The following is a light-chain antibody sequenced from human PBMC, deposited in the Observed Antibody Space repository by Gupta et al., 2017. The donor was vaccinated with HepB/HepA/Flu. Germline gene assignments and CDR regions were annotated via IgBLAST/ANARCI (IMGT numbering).Light chain of an antibody. V-gene: IGKV3-11*01. J-gene: IGKJ5*01. CDR2: VAS. Sequence: EIVLTQSPATLSLSPGARATLSCRASQSVSSYLAWYQQKPGQAPKLLIYVASNSDSGIPARFSGSGYGTDFTLNISSRELEDVAVYYCQQPSNWPPITFGQGTRMEIK. CDR1: QSVSSY. CDR3: QQPSNWPPIT.